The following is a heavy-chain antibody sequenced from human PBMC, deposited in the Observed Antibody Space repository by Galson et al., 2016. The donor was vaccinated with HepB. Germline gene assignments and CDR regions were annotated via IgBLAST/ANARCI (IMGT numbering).Heavy chain of an antibody. D-gene: IGHD1-26*01. CDR2: IYHSGTT. V-gene: IGHV4-4*02. Sequence: ETLSLTCAVSGGSISSSNWWPWVRQPPGKGLEWIGEIYHSGTTHYNPSLESRVTISVDKSKNQFSLKLNSVTAADTAVYYCARNSGGSYLGWFDPWGQGTLVTVSS. CDR3: ARNSGGSYLGWFDP. J-gene: IGHJ5*02. CDR1: GGSISSSNW.